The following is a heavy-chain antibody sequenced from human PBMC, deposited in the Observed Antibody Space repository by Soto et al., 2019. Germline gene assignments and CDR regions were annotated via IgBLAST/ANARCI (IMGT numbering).Heavy chain of an antibody. V-gene: IGHV3-21*01. CDR1: GFTLSSFS. CDR3: ARDSYSSLFDS. J-gene: IGHJ5*01. CDR2: ITTGNDYI. D-gene: IGHD6-19*01. Sequence: PGGSLRLSCVASGFTLSSFSMSWVRQTPGKGLEWVSSITTGNDYIPYADSVKGRFTISRDNAKNSLFLQMNSLRAEDTALYFCARDSYSSLFDSWGQGTLVTVSS.